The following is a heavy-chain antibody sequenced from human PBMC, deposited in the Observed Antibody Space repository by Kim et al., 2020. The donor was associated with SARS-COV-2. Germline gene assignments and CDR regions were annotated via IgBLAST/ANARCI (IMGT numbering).Heavy chain of an antibody. D-gene: IGHD4-17*01. Sequence: SETLSLSCTVSGGSISSSTYSWGWIRQPPGKGLEWIGTIYYSGSTYYNPSLQSRFTISVDTSKNQFSLKLNSVTAADTAVYYCARLNFHYNYGGVLGYWGQGTLVTVSS. J-gene: IGHJ4*02. V-gene: IGHV4-39*01. CDR3: ARLNFHYNYGGVLGY. CDR1: GGSISSSTYS. CDR2: IYYSGST.